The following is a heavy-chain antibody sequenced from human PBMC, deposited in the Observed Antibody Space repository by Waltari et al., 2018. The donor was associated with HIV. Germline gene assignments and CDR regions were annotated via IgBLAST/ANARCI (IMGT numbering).Heavy chain of an antibody. Sequence: QVQLIQSGAEVKKPGASVKVSCKVFRYTLTELSMHWVRQAPGKGLEWMGGFDPEDDETIYAQKFQGRVTMTEDTSTDSAYMELSSLTSEDTAVYYCATGGGTTSIQLYDLDVWGQGTTVTVSS. V-gene: IGHV1-24*01. D-gene: IGHD1-26*01. CDR1: RYTLTELS. CDR3: ATGGGTTSIQLYDLDV. CDR2: FDPEDDET. J-gene: IGHJ6*02.